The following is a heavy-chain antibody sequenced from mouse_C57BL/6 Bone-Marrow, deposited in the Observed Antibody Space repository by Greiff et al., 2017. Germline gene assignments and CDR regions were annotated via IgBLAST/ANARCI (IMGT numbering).Heavy chain of an antibody. Sequence: VQRVESGAELARPGASVKMSCKASGYTFTSYTMHWVKQRPGQGLEWIGYINPSSGYTKYNQKFKDKATLTADKSSSTAYMQLSSLTSEDSAVYYCARRTLNWDWFAYWGQGTLVTVSA. CDR2: INPSSGYT. D-gene: IGHD4-1*02. V-gene: IGHV1-4*01. CDR1: GYTFTSYT. J-gene: IGHJ3*01. CDR3: ARRTLNWDWFAY.